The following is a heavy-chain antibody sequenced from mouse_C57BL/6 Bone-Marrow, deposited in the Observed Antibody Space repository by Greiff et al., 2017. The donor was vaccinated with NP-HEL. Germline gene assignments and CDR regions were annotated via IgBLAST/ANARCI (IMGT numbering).Heavy chain of an antibody. CDR3: AHPTVVAYYYAMDY. D-gene: IGHD1-1*01. CDR2: IDPSDSYT. Sequence: QVQLQQPGAELVRPGTSVKLSCKASGYTFTSYWMHWVKQRPGQGLEWIGVIDPSDSYTNYNQKFKGKATLTVDTSSSTAYMQLSSLTSEDSAVYYCAHPTVVAYYYAMDYWGQGTSVTVSS. J-gene: IGHJ4*01. CDR1: GYTFTSYW. V-gene: IGHV1-59*01.